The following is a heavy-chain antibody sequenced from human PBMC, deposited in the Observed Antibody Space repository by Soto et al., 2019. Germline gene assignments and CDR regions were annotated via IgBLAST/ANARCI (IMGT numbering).Heavy chain of an antibody. CDR2: ITPSTGGT. CDR1: GYTFTDYY. D-gene: IGHD7-27*01. V-gene: IGHV1-2*02. Sequence: ASVKGSCKASGYTFTDYYIQWVRQAPGQGLEWMGWITPSTGGTNYAQNFRGRVTMTRDTSISTAYMELSSLRSDDTAVYFCAKDLHTNWYTIFHFRGQGSLVTGSS. CDR3: AKDLHTNWYTIFHF. J-gene: IGHJ4*01.